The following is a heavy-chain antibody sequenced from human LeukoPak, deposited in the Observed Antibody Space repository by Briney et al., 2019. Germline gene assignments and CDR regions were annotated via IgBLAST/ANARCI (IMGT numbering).Heavy chain of an antibody. V-gene: IGHV3-23*01. CDR3: AKDHNGGSTYYFDY. J-gene: IGHJ4*02. CDR2: ISGSGGST. Sequence: PGGSLRLSCAASGFTFSSYAMSWVRQAPGKGLEWVSAISGSGGSTYYADSVKGRFTISRDNSKNTLYLQMNSLRAEDTAVYYCAKDHNGGSTYYFDYWGQGTLVTVSP. CDR1: GFTFSSYA. D-gene: IGHD4-23*01.